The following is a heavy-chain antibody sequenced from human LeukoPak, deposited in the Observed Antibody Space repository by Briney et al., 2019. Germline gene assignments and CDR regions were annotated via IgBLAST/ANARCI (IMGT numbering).Heavy chain of an antibody. V-gene: IGHV3-48*01. CDR2: IDHSRSTK. Sequence: PGGSLRLSCAASGFTFSTYTMNWVRQAPGKGLEWISYIDHSRSTKYYADSVKGRFTISRDDSRNSLYLQMNSLRAEDTAVYYCAKGGWFGEFEFDYWGKGTLVTVSS. CDR1: GFTFSTYT. J-gene: IGHJ4*02. D-gene: IGHD3-10*01. CDR3: AKGGWFGEFEFDY.